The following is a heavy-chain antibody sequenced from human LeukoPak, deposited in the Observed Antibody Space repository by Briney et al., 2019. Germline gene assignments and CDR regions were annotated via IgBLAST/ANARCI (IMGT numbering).Heavy chain of an antibody. CDR1: GFTFSSYA. V-gene: IGHV3-30-3*01. J-gene: IGHJ3*02. D-gene: IGHD6-13*01. CDR3: ARERGSSWSEAFDI. CDR2: ISYDGSNK. Sequence: GGSLRLSCAASGFTFSSYAMHWVRQAPGKGLEWVAVISYDGSNKYYADSVKGRFTISRDNSKNTLYLQMNSLRAEDTAVYYCARERGSSWSEAFDIWGQGTMVTVSS.